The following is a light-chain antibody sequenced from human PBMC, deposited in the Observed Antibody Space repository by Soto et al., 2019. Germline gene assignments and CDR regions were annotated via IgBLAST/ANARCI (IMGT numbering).Light chain of an antibody. V-gene: IGKV3-11*01. CDR1: QSVSSY. CDR2: DAS. CDR3: QQRSNWLT. J-gene: IGKJ4*01. Sequence: EIVLTQSPATLSLSPGERATLSCRASQSVSSYLAWYQQKPGQAPRLLIYDASNRATGIPARFSGSGSGTDFTPTISSLEPEDFAVYYCQQRSNWLTFGGGTKVETK.